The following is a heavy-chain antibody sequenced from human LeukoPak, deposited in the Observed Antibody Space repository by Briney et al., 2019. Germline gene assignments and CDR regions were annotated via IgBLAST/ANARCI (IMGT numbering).Heavy chain of an antibody. J-gene: IGHJ4*02. CDR2: TYTSGSN. CDR1: GDSISSYY. Sequence: PSETLSLTCTVSGDSISSYYCSWMRQPAGKGLEWIGLTYTSGSNNYNPSLKRRINMSVDTTKNQFSLKLSTVTAADTAVYYCAREGTYYDILRWGQGTLVTVSS. D-gene: IGHD3-9*01. CDR3: AREGTYYDILR. V-gene: IGHV4-4*07.